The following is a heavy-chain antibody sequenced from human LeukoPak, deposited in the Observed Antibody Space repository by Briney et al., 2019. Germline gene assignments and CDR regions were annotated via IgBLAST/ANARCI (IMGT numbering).Heavy chain of an antibody. CDR1: GFTFTNAW. CDR3: TTDLGTYYHGSQRLIPIDY. V-gene: IGHV3-15*01. J-gene: IGHJ4*02. CDR2: IKSKTDGETT. D-gene: IGHD3-10*01. Sequence: GGSLRXXCVGSGFTFTNAWMSWVRQAPGKGLEWIGRIKSKTDGETTNYAEPVRGRFTISRDDSKSAVYLQMNSLKIEDTAVYYCTTDLGTYYHGSQRLIPIDYWGQGTLVTVSS.